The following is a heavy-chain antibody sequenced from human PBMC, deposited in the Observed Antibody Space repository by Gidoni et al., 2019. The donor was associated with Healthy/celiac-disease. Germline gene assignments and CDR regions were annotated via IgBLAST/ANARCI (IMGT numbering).Heavy chain of an antibody. J-gene: IGHJ3*02. V-gene: IGHV4-4*02. CDR2: IYHSGST. CDR3: ARGILYSRRTFDI. D-gene: IGHD6-13*01. CDR1: AGHISSSNW. Sequence: QVQLQESGPGLVKPSGTLSLTCAVDAGHISSSNWWSSVRQPPGKGMEWMGEIYHSGSTNYNPSLKSRVTISVDKSKNQFSLKLSSVTAADTAVYYCARGILYSRRTFDIWGQGTMVTVSS.